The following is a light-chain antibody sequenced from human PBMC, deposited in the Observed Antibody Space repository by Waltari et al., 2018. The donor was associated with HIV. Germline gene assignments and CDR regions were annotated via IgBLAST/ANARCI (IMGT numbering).Light chain of an antibody. Sequence: AIRMTQSPSSFSASVGDRVTITCRASQGISTYLAWYQQKPGKAPELLIYGTSTLQSGVPSRFSGRGSGTDFTLTISRLQSEDFATYCCQQYYTYWLTFGGGTKVDI. CDR3: QQYYTYWLT. CDR1: QGISTY. J-gene: IGKJ4*02. V-gene: IGKV1-8*01. CDR2: GTS.